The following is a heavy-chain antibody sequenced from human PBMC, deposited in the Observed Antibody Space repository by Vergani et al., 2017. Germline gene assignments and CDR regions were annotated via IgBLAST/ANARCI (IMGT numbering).Heavy chain of an antibody. D-gene: IGHD5-18*01. J-gene: IGHJ4*02. V-gene: IGHV3-9*01. CDR3: ARDRGYSYVGDY. CDR2: ISWNSGSI. Sequence: VQLVESGGGVVQPGRSLRLSCAASGFTFDDYAMHWVRQAPGKGLEWVSGISWNSGSIGYADSVKGRFTISRDNAKNSLYLQMNSLRAEDTALYHCARDRGYSYVGDYWGQGTLVTVSS. CDR1: GFTFDDYA.